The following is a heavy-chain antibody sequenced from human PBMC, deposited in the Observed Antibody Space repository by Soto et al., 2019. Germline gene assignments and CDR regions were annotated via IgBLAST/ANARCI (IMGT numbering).Heavy chain of an antibody. D-gene: IGHD2-2*01. CDR1: GYTFSNYG. CDR2: ISLYSDGT. CDR3: ARVVPGAEAWFGP. V-gene: IGHV1-18*01. Sequence: SVKVSCKTSGYTFSNYGITWVRQAPGQPLEWLGWISLYSDGTNYAQKFQGRVSMTTDTSTTTAYMELRSLRSDDTAVYYCARVVPGAEAWFGPWGQGTLVILSS. J-gene: IGHJ5*02.